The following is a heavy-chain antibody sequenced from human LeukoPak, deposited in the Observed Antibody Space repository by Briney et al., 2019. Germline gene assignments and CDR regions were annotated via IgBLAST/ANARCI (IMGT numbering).Heavy chain of an antibody. CDR1: GFTFSSYG. Sequence: GGTLRLSCAASGFTFSSYGMSWVRQAPGKGLEWVSAISGSGGSTYYADSVKGRFTIFRDNSKNTLYLQMNSLRAEDTAIYYCAKAEVYCSSTSCSEFDYWGQGTLVTVSS. D-gene: IGHD2-2*01. V-gene: IGHV3-23*01. CDR3: AKAEVYCSSTSCSEFDY. CDR2: ISGSGGST. J-gene: IGHJ4*02.